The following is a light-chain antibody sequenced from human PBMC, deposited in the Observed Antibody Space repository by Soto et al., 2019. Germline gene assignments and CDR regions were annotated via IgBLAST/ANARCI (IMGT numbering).Light chain of an antibody. CDR3: LLSYSGARV. J-gene: IGLJ3*02. CDR2: NTS. CDR1: TGAVTSGHY. Sequence: QAVLTQEPSLTVSPGGTVTLTCGSSTGAVTSGHYPYWFQQKPGQAPRTLVYNTSDKHSWAPARFSGSLLGGKAALTLSGAQPEDEAEYYCLLSYSGARVFGGGTQLTVL. V-gene: IGLV7-46*01.